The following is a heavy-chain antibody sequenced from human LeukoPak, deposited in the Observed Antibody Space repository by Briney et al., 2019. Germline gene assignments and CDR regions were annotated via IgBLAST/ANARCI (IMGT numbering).Heavy chain of an antibody. CDR2: IIPILGIA. D-gene: IGHD4-17*01. Sequence: SVKVSCKASGGTFSSYAISWVRQAPGQGLEWMGRIIPILGIANYAQKFQGRVTITADKSTSTAYMELSSLRSEDTAVYYCARVSSDYGDLRLGYWGQGTLVTVSS. J-gene: IGHJ4*02. CDR3: ARVSSDYGDLRLGY. CDR1: GGTFSSYA. V-gene: IGHV1-69*04.